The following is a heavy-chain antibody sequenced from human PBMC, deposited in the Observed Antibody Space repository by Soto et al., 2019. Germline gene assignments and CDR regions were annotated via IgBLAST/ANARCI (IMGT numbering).Heavy chain of an antibody. D-gene: IGHD5-12*01. CDR2: INSDGSST. CDR1: GFTFSRYW. Sequence: EVQLVESGGGLVQPGGSLRLSCAASGFTFSRYWMHWVRQAPGKGLVWVSRINSDGSSTNYADSVKGRFTISGDNAKNTVYLQMNSLRVVDTAVYYCARDQGYVGFDNWGQGTLLTVSS. J-gene: IGHJ4*02. V-gene: IGHV3-74*01. CDR3: ARDQGYVGFDN.